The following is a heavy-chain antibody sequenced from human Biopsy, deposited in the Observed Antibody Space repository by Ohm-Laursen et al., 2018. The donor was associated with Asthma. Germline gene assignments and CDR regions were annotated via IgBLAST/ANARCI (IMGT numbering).Heavy chain of an antibody. CDR2: INSVFGTT. J-gene: IGHJ4*02. CDR3: ARKAGSCISRTCYSLDF. Sequence: SSVKVSCKSRGGTFNTYVIGWVRQAPGQGLEWMGGINSVFGTTTYPQKFQDRVTITADVSTSTVYMELSSLRSEDTAVYYCARKAGSCISRTCYSLDFWGQGTLVTVSS. D-gene: IGHD2-2*01. CDR1: GGTFNTYV. V-gene: IGHV1-69*01.